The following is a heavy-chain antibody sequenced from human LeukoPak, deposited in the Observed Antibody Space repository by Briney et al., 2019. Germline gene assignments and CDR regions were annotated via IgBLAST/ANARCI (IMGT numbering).Heavy chain of an antibody. V-gene: IGHV1-2*02. CDR2: INPNSGGT. CDR3: AREGSGWRYYYYYYMDV. Sequence: ASVTVSCKASGYTFTGYYMHWVRQAPGQGLEWMGWINPNSGGTNYAQKFQGRVTMTRDTSISTAYMELSRLRSDDTAVYYCAREGSGWRYYYYYYMDVWGKGTTVTVSS. CDR1: GYTFTGYY. D-gene: IGHD6-19*01. J-gene: IGHJ6*03.